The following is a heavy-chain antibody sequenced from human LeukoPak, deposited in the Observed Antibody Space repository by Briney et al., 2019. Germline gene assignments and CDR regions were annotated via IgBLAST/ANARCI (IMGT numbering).Heavy chain of an antibody. V-gene: IGHV3-74*01. CDR1: GFTFSSYW. D-gene: IGHD4-11*01. CDR3: ARGGQVDYSLPPPACNWFDP. Sequence: PGGSLRLSCAASGFTFSSYWMHWVRQAPGKGLVWVSRINSDGSSTSYADSVKGRFTISRDNAKNTLYLQMNSLRAEDTAVYYCARGGQVDYSLPPPACNWFDPWGQGTLVTVSS. J-gene: IGHJ5*02. CDR2: INSDGSST.